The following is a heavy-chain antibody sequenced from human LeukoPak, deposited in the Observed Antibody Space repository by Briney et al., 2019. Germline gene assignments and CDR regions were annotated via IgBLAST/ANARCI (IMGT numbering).Heavy chain of an antibody. Sequence: SETPSFTCTVSGGSVSSGSYYWNWIRQPPGKRLEWIGHIYYSGSTDYNPSLKSRVTISADTSKNQFSLKMTSVTAADTAVYYCAREPGETDEGFEYWGQGTLVTVSS. CDR1: GGSVSSGSYY. J-gene: IGHJ4*02. V-gene: IGHV4-61*01. D-gene: IGHD1-14*01. CDR3: AREPGETDEGFEY. CDR2: IYYSGST.